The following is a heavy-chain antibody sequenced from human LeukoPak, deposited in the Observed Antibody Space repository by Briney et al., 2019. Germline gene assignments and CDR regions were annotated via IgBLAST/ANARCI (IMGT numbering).Heavy chain of an antibody. D-gene: IGHD3-10*01. CDR1: GFTFSNYN. CDR2: ISPSGDIT. Sequence: GGSLRLSCAASGFTFSNYNMNWVRQAPGKGLEWVSGISPSGDITYYADSVKGRFTISRDNSKNTLHLEVISLTAEDTAVYYCAKDDAWIRFGEWSQGTLVTVSS. CDR3: AKDDAWIRFGE. V-gene: IGHV3-23*01. J-gene: IGHJ4*02.